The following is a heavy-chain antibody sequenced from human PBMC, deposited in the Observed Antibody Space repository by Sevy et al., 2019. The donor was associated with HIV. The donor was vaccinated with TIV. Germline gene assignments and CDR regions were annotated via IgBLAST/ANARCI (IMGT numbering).Heavy chain of an antibody. D-gene: IGHD5-18*01. CDR2: INEDGSRL. CDR1: GFTFSDSW. V-gene: IGHV3-7*01. CDR3: ARDRAYSALDY. J-gene: IGHJ4*02. Sequence: GGSLRLSCVDFGFTFSDSWMTWVRQAPGKGLERIAFINEDGSRLGYVDSVRGRFTISREKTKNSLYLQMNSLRAEDTDVYFCARDRAYSALDYWGQGTLVTVSS.